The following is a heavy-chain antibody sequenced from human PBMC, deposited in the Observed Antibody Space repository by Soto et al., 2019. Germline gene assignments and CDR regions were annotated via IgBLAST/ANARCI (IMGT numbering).Heavy chain of an antibody. Sequence: QVQLVESGGGVVQPGRSLRLSCAASGFTFSSYAMHWVRQAPGKGLEWVAVISYDGSNKYYADSVKGRFTISRDNSKNTLYLQMNSLGAEDTAEYYWARDPGWKENNWFDSWGQGTLVTVSS. D-gene: IGHD1-1*01. J-gene: IGHJ5*01. CDR1: GFTFSSYA. CDR2: ISYDGSNK. V-gene: IGHV3-30-3*01. CDR3: ARDPGWKENNWFDS.